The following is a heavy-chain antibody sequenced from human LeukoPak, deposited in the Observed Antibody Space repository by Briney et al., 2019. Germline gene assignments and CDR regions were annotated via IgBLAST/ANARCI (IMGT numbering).Heavy chain of an antibody. CDR2: IIPILGIA. CDR3: ASPLGGYSYGYEGPLDW. J-gene: IGHJ4*02. CDR1: GGTFSSYA. V-gene: IGHV1-69*04. D-gene: IGHD5-18*01. Sequence: GASVKVSCKASGGTFSSYAISWVRQAPGQGLEWMGRIIPILGIANYAQKFQGRVTITADKSTSTAYMELSSLRSEDTAVYYCASPLGGYSYGYEGPLDWWGQGTLVTVSS.